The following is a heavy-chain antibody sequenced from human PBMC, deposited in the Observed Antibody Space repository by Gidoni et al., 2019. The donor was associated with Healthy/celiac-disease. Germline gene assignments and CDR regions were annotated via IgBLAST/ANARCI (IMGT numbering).Heavy chain of an antibody. CDR3: ASFYCSSTSCYYYYYGMDV. CDR1: GFTFGSYG. J-gene: IGHJ6*02. V-gene: IGHV3-30*03. CDR2: ISYDGSNK. Sequence: QVQLVESGGGVVQPGRSLRLSCAASGFTFGSYGMHWVRQAPGKGLEWVAVISYDGSNKYYADSVKGRFTISRDNSKNTLYLQMNSLRAEDTAVYYCASFYCSSTSCYYYYYGMDVWGQGTTVTVSS. D-gene: IGHD2-2*01.